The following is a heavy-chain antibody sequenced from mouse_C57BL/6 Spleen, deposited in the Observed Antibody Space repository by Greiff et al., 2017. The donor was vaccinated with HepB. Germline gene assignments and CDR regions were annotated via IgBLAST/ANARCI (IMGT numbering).Heavy chain of an antibody. CDR2: ISYDGSN. Sequence: VQLKESGPGLVKPSQSLSLTCSVTGYSITSGYYWNWIRQFPGNKLEWMGYISYDGSNNYNPSLKNRISITRDTSKNQFFLKLNSVTTEDTATYYCARGGLLRDYWGQGTTLTVSS. D-gene: IGHD1-1*01. V-gene: IGHV3-6*01. CDR1: GYSITSGYY. CDR3: ARGGLLRDY. J-gene: IGHJ2*01.